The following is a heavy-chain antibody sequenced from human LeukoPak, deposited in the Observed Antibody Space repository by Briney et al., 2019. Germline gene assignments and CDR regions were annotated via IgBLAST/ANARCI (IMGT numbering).Heavy chain of an antibody. CDR1: GFTFSSYW. Sequence: GGFLRLSCAASGFTFSSYWMTWVRQAPGKGLEWVANIKQDGSEKYYVDSVKGRFTISRDNTKNSLYLQMNSLRDEEMAVYYCARVDYGGLDYWGQGTLVTVSS. CDR2: IKQDGSEK. D-gene: IGHD4-23*01. J-gene: IGHJ4*02. CDR3: ARVDYGGLDY. V-gene: IGHV3-7*01.